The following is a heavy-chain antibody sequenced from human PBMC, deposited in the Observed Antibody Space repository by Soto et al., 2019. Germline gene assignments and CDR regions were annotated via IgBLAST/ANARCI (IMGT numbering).Heavy chain of an antibody. J-gene: IGHJ4*02. V-gene: IGHV4-39*01. CDR3: ARSHGLDIDACY. D-gene: IGHD3-9*01. CDR2: FFIGGNT. Sequence: QLQLQESGPGLVKPSETLSLTCTVSGGSISSSTYYWGWMRQPPGKGLEWIASFFIGGNTYYNPSLKCRVPISDDTSKNQFSLKLSSVTAADTAVYFCARSHGLDIDACYWGQGILVTVSS. CDR1: GGSISSSTYY.